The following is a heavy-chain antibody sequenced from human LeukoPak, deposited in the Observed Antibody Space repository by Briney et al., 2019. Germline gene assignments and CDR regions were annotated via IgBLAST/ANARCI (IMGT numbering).Heavy chain of an antibody. CDR3: ARVRIGGYCGGDCYSPDY. CDR2: ISSSGSTI. J-gene: IGHJ4*02. CDR1: GFTFSDYY. Sequence: PGGSLRLSCAASGFTFSDYYMSWIRQAPGKGLEWVSCISSSGSTIYYADSVKGRFTISRDNAKNSLYLQMNSLRAEDTAMYYCARVRIGGYCGGDCYSPDYWGQGTLVTVSS. D-gene: IGHD2-21*02. V-gene: IGHV3-11*04.